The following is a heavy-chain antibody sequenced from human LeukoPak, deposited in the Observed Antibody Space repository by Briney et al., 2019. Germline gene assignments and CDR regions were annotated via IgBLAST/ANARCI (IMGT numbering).Heavy chain of an antibody. J-gene: IGHJ5*02. CDR2: ISSSSSTI. CDR3: ARDGVNWGIDL. V-gene: IGHV3-48*01. D-gene: IGHD7-27*01. CDR1: GFTFSSYS. Sequence: GGSLRLSCAASGFTFSSYSMNWVRQAPGKGLEWVSYISSSSSTIYYADSVKGRFTISRDNSKNTVFLQVNSLRADDTAVYYCARDGVNWGIDLWGQGTLVIVSS.